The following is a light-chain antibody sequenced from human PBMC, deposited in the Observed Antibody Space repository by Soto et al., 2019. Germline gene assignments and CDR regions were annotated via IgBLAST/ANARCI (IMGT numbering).Light chain of an antibody. CDR2: QTY. V-gene: IGKV3-11*01. CDR3: HPRQSWPRT. Sequence: EIVLTQSPATLSSFPGDRFTLSCLASQYINTRLAWYQHRPGQAPRLLIYQTYIRAAGITARFSASGSGTDFTITISDVQPEDFALYYCHPRQSWPRTVGPGTQVDIK. CDR1: QYINTR. J-gene: IGKJ1*01.